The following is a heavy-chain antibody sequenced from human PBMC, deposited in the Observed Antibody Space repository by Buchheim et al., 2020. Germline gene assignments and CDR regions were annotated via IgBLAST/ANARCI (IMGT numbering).Heavy chain of an antibody. J-gene: IGHJ6*02. CDR3: ARDRENTAMDYGMDV. CDR1: GFTFSSYA. D-gene: IGHD5-18*01. Sequence: QVQLVESGGGVVQPGRSLRLSCAASGFTFSSYAMHWVRQAPGKGLEWVAVISYDGSNKYYADSVKGRFTISRDNSKNTLYLQMNSLRAEDTAVYYCARDRENTAMDYGMDVWGQGTT. V-gene: IGHV3-30-3*01. CDR2: ISYDGSNK.